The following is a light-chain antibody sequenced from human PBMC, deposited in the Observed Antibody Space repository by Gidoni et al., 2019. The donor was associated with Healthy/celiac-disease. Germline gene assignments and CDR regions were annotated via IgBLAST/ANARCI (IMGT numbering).Light chain of an antibody. V-gene: IGLV3-21*04. Sequence: SYVLTQPPTVSVAPAKTARITCGVNNIGSKSVYWYQQKPGQAPVLVIYYDSDRPSGIPERFSGSNSGNTATLTISRVEAGDEADYYCQVWDSSSDHPDVVFGGGTKLTVL. CDR1: NIGSKS. CDR2: YDS. J-gene: IGLJ2*01. CDR3: QVWDSSSDHPDVV.